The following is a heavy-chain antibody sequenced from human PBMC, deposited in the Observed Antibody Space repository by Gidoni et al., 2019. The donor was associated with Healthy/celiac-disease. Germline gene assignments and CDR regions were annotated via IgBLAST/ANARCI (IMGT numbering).Heavy chain of an antibody. CDR2: IYYSGST. Sequence: QLQLQESGPGLVKPSETLSLTCTVSGGSISSSSYYWGWIRQPPGKGLEWFGSIYYSGSTYYNPSLKSRVTISVDTSKNQFSLKLSSVTAADTAVYYCARRGAGSYDFWSGYYSHFDYWGQGTLVTVSS. CDR3: ARRGAGSYDFWSGYYSHFDY. D-gene: IGHD3-3*01. J-gene: IGHJ4*02. CDR1: GGSISSSSYY. V-gene: IGHV4-39*01.